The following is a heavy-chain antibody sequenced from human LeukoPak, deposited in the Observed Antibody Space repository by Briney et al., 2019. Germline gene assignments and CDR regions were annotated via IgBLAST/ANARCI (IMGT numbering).Heavy chain of an antibody. CDR3: AKSPSLGQQYFDS. V-gene: IGHV4-59*01. CDR2: IYYTGTH. Sequence: SETLSLTCTVSGTSTRSFYWSWIRQPPGKGLEWIGYIYYTGTHNYNPSLKSRVAMSVDTSQSQFSLKLNSVTPADTAVYFCAKSPSLGQQYFDSWGQGILVTVSS. J-gene: IGHJ4*02. D-gene: IGHD1/OR15-1a*01. CDR1: GTSTRSFY.